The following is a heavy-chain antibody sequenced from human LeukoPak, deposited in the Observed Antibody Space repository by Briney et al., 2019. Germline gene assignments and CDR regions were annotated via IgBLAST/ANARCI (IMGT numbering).Heavy chain of an antibody. V-gene: IGHV3-23*01. CDR1: GFTFSSYA. J-gene: IGHJ6*03. Sequence: PGGSLRLSCAASGFTFSSYAMNWVRQAPGRGLEWVSGFSGSGGTTYYADSVKGRFTISRDNSKNTLYLQMNSLRAEDTAVYYCANGNRCTSPNCLGYYYFYMDVWGKGTTVPVSS. CDR3: ANGNRCTSPNCLGYYYFYMDV. CDR2: FSGSGGTT. D-gene: IGHD2-8*01.